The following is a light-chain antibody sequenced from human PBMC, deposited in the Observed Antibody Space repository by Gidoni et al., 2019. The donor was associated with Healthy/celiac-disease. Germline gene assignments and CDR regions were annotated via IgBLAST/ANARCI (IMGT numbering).Light chain of an antibody. CDR1: QSISSW. Sequence: DIQMTQSPSTLSASVGDRVTITCRASQSISSWLAWYQQKPGKAPKLLSYKPSSLESGVPSRFSGSGSGTEFTLTISSLQPDDFATYYCQQYNSYSGTFGQGTKVEIK. CDR2: KPS. J-gene: IGKJ1*01. CDR3: QQYNSYSGT. V-gene: IGKV1-5*03.